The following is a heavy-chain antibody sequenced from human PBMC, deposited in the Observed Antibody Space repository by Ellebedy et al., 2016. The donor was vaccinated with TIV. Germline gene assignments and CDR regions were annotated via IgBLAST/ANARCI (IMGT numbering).Heavy chain of an antibody. CDR1: GYTFTGYY. CDR3: AKGPYQLLYGWFDP. CDR2: INPNSGGT. Sequence: ASVKVSXXASGYTFTGYYMHWVRQAPGQGLEWMGWINPNSGGTNYAQKFQGRVTMTRDTSTSTVYMELSSLRSEDTAVYYCAKGPYQLLYGWFDPWGQGTLVTVSS. J-gene: IGHJ5*02. D-gene: IGHD2-2*02. V-gene: IGHV1-2*02.